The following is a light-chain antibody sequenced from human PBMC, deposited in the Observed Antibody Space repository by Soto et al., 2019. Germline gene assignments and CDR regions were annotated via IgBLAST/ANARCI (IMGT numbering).Light chain of an antibody. Sequence: DIQLTQSPSFLSASVGDRVTITCRASQDINIYLAWYQQKPGKAPKLLIYTASTLQRGVPSRFSGSRSGTEFTLTISSLQPEDFATYYCQQLTRYPSTFGGGTKVEIK. CDR2: TAS. V-gene: IGKV1-9*01. CDR1: QDINIY. J-gene: IGKJ4*01. CDR3: QQLTRYPST.